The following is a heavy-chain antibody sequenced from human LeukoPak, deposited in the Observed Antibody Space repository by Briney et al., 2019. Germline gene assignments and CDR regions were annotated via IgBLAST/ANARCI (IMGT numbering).Heavy chain of an antibody. D-gene: IGHD3-16*01. Sequence: GGSLRLSCVASGFTFNQYAMSWVRQAPGKGLECVANIKEDGSEKYYVDSVKGRFTTSRDNAKNSLYLQMNSLRAEDTAVYYCARQGDDYWGHGTLVTVSS. CDR3: ARQGDDY. J-gene: IGHJ4*01. CDR1: GFTFNQYA. V-gene: IGHV3-7*01. CDR2: IKEDGSEK.